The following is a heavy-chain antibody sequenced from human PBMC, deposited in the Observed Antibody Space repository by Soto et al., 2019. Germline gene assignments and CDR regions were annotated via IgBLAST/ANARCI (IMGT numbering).Heavy chain of an antibody. J-gene: IGHJ5*02. CDR3: ARGGRGFLGGWFDP. D-gene: IGHD3-16*01. CDR1: GVSINDGDYY. CDR2: IYYSGTT. Sequence: QVRLQESGPGLVKPSQTLSLTCNVSGVSINDGDYYWSWLRQPPGKGLGWIGYIYYSGTTHYNPSVASRVTVSVDLSKNQFSLRLNSVTAADTAVYYCARGGRGFLGGWFDPWGQGTLVTVS. V-gene: IGHV4-30-4*01.